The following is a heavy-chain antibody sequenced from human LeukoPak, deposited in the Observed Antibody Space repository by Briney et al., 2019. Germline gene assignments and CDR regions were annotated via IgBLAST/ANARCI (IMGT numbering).Heavy chain of an antibody. D-gene: IGHD3-10*01. Sequence: GRSLRLSCAASGFTFSTFAMHWVRLSPGKGLEWVSSITGSGPYMLYADSVKHRFSISRDNTKNLLYLEMNSLRAEDTAMYFCVRDVGAVRGEVYFDYWGQGTLVTVSS. CDR2: ITGSGPYM. V-gene: IGHV3-21*06. CDR3: VRDVGAVRGEVYFDY. J-gene: IGHJ4*02. CDR1: GFTFSTFA.